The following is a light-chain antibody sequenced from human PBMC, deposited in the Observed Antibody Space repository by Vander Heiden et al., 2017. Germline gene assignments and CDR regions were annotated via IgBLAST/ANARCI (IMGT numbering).Light chain of an antibody. CDR3: QSFDSSLTGVV. CDR1: STNIGASYD. Sequence: QSVLTQPPSVSGAPGQRVTNSCTGGSTNIGASYDVQWYQQLPGTAPKLLIYGNTKRPSGVPDRFSASKSGTAASLAITGLQAEDESDYYCQSFDSSLTGVVFGGGTKLTVL. V-gene: IGLV1-40*01. CDR2: GNT. J-gene: IGLJ2*01.